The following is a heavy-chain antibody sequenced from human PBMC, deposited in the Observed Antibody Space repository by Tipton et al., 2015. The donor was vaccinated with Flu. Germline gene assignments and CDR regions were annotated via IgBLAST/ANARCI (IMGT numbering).Heavy chain of an antibody. CDR1: GGSISSNSYY. CDR2: IFYGGST. V-gene: IGHV4-39*01. CDR3: ARWVRNYDSRGLTFAFDI. J-gene: IGHJ3*02. D-gene: IGHD3-22*01. Sequence: GLVKPSETLSLGCTVSGGSISSNSYYWGWIRQPPGKGLEWIGYIFYGGSTYYNPSLKSRVTISVDTSKNQVSLKLSSVTAADTAVYYCARWVRNYDSRGLTFAFDIWGQGAMVTVSS.